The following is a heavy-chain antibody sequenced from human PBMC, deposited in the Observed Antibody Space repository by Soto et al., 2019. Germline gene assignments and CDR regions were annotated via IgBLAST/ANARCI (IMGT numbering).Heavy chain of an antibody. CDR2: IIPIFGTA. V-gene: IGHV1-69*13. J-gene: IGHJ5*02. CDR1: GGTFSSYA. D-gene: IGHD6-13*01. CDR3: AREKPSAGWFDP. Sequence: SVKVSCKASGGTFSSYAISWVRQAPGQGLEWMGGIIPIFGTANYAQKFQGRVTITADESTSTAYMELSSLRSEDTAMYYCAREKPSAGWFDPWGQGTLVTVSS.